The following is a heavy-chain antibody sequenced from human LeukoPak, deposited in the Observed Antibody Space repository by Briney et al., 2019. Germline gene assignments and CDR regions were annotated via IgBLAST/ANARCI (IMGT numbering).Heavy chain of an antibody. CDR3: AKVLESLLWFGELPN. CDR2: ISGSGGST. CDR1: GSTFSSYG. Sequence: GGSLRLSCAASGSTFSSYGMNWVRQAPGKGLEWVSAISGSGGSTYYADSVKGRFTISRDNSKNTLYLQMNSLRAEDTAVYYCAKVLESLLWFGELPNWGQGTLVTVSS. D-gene: IGHD3-10*01. V-gene: IGHV3-23*01. J-gene: IGHJ4*02.